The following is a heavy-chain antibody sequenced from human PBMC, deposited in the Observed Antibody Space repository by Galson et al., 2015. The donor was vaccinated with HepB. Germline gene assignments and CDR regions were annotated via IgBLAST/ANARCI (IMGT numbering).Heavy chain of an antibody. CDR3: ARDCGGSCYSGEYYFDY. Sequence: SVKVSCKASGGTFSSYAISWVRQAPGQGLEWMGGIIPIFGTANYAQKFQGRVTITADESTSTAYMELSSLRSEDTAVYYCARDCGGSCYSGEYYFDYWGQGTLVTVSS. V-gene: IGHV1-69*13. D-gene: IGHD2-15*01. J-gene: IGHJ4*02. CDR1: GGTFSSYA. CDR2: IIPIFGTA.